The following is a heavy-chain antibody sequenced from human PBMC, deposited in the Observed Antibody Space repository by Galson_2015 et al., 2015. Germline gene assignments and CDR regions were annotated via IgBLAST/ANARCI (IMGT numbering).Heavy chain of an antibody. V-gene: IGHV4-4*02. CDR1: GGSISSSNW. CDR2: IYHSGST. D-gene: IGHD5-12*01. CDR3: ASWVYSGYEKGH. J-gene: IGHJ4*02. Sequence: SETLSLTCAVSGGSISSSNWWSWVRQPPGKGLEWIGEIYHSGSTNYNPSLKSRVTISVDKSENQFSLKLSSVTAADTAVYYCASWVYSGYEKGHWGQGTLVTVSS.